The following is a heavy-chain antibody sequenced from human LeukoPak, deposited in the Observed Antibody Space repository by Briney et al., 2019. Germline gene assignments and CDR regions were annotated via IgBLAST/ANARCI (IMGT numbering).Heavy chain of an antibody. Sequence: PGGTLRLSCAASGFTFSSYGMSWIRQAPGKGLEWVSYISSSGSTIYYADSVKGRFTISRDNAKNSLYLQMNSLRAEDTAVYYCAREMNLWSPGWFDPWGQGTLVTVSS. J-gene: IGHJ5*02. CDR2: ISSSGSTI. CDR3: AREMNLWSPGWFDP. CDR1: GFTFSSYG. D-gene: IGHD3-10*01. V-gene: IGHV3-11*01.